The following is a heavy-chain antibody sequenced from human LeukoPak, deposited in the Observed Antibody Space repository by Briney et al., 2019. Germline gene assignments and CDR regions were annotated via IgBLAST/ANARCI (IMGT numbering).Heavy chain of an antibody. CDR3: VRGQLERPFDFYYGMDV. J-gene: IGHJ6*04. CDR2: INGDESRT. CDR1: GSTFSSYW. D-gene: IGHD1-1*01. V-gene: IGHV3-74*01. Sequence: GGSLRLSCAASGSTFSSYWMHWVRQGPGKGLVWVARINGDESRTTYADSVRDRFTISRDNAKNTLYLQMNSLRAEDTAVYHCVRGQLERPFDFYYGMDVWGKGTTVTVSS.